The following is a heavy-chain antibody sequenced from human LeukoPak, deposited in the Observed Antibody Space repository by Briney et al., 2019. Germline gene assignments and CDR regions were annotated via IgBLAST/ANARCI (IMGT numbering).Heavy chain of an antibody. D-gene: IGHD2-2*01. CDR2: IYIGGST. J-gene: IGHJ4*02. CDR1: GFNVNNNY. Sequence: GGSLRLSCAASGFNVNNNYMSWVRQAPGEGLEWVSVIYIGGSTDYADSVKGRFTISRDDSKNTVYLQMNSLRAEDTAVYYCATLPAAPFDYWGQGTLVTVSS. V-gene: IGHV3-53*01. CDR3: ATLPAAPFDY.